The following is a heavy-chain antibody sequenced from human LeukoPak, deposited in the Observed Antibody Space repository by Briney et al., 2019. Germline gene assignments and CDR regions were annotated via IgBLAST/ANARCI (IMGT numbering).Heavy chain of an antibody. CDR1: GFTFTSFW. CDR2: IKQDGSEK. D-gene: IGHD3-3*01. CDR3: ARTFWSGNGYYFEY. V-gene: IGHV3-7*05. Sequence: GRSLRLSCAASGFTFTSFWMSWVRQAPGKGLEWVANIKQDGSEKHYVDSVKGRFTISRDNAKNSLYLQMNSLRAEDTAVYYCARTFWSGNGYYFEYWGQGTLVTVSS. J-gene: IGHJ4*02.